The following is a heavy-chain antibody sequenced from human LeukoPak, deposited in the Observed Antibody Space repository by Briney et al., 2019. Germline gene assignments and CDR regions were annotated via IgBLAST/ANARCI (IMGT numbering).Heavy chain of an antibody. D-gene: IGHD3-3*01. CDR1: GFTISNYW. CDR3: ARVWSDCYVTNCYISEY. V-gene: IGHV3-74*03. Sequence: GGSLRLSCVGSGFTISNYWMHWVRQAPGPGQMWVSRIHPDGRITTYADSVKGRFTISRDDAKNSLFLQMNSLRAEDTAVYYCARVWSDCYVTNCYISEYWGQGTLVTVSS. CDR2: IHPDGRIT. J-gene: IGHJ4*02.